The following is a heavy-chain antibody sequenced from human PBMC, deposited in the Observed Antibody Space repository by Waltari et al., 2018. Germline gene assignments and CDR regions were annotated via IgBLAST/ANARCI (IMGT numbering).Heavy chain of an antibody. Sequence: QVQLQESGPGLVKPSETLSLSCTVSGYSISSGYFWDWVRQPPGKGLEWIASIHRSGDTYYSPSLKSRFTISVDTSKNQFSLKLSSVTAADTAVYYCARLWWVRLQSGGAFDIWGQGTMVTVSS. CDR3: ARLWWVRLQSGGAFDI. V-gene: IGHV4-38-2*02. CDR1: GYSISSGYF. J-gene: IGHJ3*02. D-gene: IGHD6-25*01. CDR2: IHRSGDT.